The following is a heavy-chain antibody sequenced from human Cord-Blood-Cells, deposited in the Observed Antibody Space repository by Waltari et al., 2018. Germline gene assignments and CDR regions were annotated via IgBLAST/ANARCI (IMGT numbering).Heavy chain of an antibody. V-gene: IGHV1-8*03. CDR2: LNPKSGNT. CDR1: GYTFTSYD. CDR3: ARGAVRGDCSSISCAYDFQH. D-gene: IGHD2-2*01. J-gene: IGHJ1*01. Sequence: QVQLVQSGAEVKKPGASVNVSCKASGYTFTSYDINWVRQATGQGLEWMGWLNPKSGNTVYAQKFRGRVTITRTTAIRTAYMGLSSLRSEDSAVYYCARGAVRGDCSSISCAYDFQHWGQGTLVTVSS.